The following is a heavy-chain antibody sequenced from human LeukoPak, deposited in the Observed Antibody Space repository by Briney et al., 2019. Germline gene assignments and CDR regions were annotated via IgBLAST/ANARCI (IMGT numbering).Heavy chain of an antibody. J-gene: IGHJ6*03. CDR1: GGTFSSYA. D-gene: IGHD3-16*01. Sequence: RRASVKVSCKASGGTFSSYAISWVRQAPGQGLEWMGGIIPIFGTANYAQKFQDRVTITTDESTSTAYMELSSLRSEDTAVYYCARGRGKGLYYYYMDVWGKGTTVTVSS. CDR3: ARGRGKGLYYYYMDV. CDR2: IIPIFGTA. V-gene: IGHV1-69*05.